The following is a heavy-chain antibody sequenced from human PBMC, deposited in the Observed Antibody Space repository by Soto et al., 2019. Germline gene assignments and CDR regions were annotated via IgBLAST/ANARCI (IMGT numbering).Heavy chain of an antibody. D-gene: IGHD2-2*01. V-gene: IGHV4-30-2*01. CDR3: ARVPER. CDR1: GGSISSGGYS. CDR2: IYHSGST. Sequence: SETLSLTCAVSGGSISSGGYSWSWLRQPPGKGLEWIGYIYHSGSTYYNPSLKSRVTISVDRSKNQFSLKLSPVTAADTAVYYCARVPERWGQGTLVTVSS. J-gene: IGHJ4*02.